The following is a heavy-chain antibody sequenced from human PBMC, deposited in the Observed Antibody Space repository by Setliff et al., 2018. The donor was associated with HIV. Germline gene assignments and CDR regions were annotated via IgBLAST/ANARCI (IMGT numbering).Heavy chain of an antibody. V-gene: IGHV1-58*01. D-gene: IGHD1-7*01. CDR2: IVGGSGNT. CDR3: AADPQTGTTSYDAFDI. J-gene: IGHJ3*02. CDR1: GFTFTNSA. Sequence: ASVKVSCKASGFTFTNSAVQWVRQARGQRLEWMGWIVGGSGNTNYAQKFQERVTITRDMSTSRAYMELSGLRTEDTAVYYCAADPQTGTTSYDAFDIWGQGTVVTVSS.